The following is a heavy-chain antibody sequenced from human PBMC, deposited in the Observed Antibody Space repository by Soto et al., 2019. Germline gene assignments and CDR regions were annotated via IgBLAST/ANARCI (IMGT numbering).Heavy chain of an antibody. J-gene: IGHJ4*02. CDR1: GGSISSGDYY. CDR3: ASTKTSSTSFHVDY. CDR2: IYYSGST. V-gene: IGHV4-31*03. Sequence: QVQLQESGPGLVKPSQTLSLTCTVSGGSISSGDYYWTWIRQHPGKGLEWIGYIYYSGSTKHNPSLKSRITISVDTSKNQFSLKLNSVTAADTAVYYCASTKTSSTSFHVDYWGQGTQVTVSS. D-gene: IGHD2-2*01.